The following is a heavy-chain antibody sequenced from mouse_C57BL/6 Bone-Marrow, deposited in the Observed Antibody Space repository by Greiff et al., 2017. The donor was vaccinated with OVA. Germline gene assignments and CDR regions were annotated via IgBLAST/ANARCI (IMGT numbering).Heavy chain of an antibody. CDR3: YYVCYFDV. CDR2: IDPSDSYT. J-gene: IGHJ1*03. V-gene: IGHV1-50*01. CDR1: GYTFTSYW. D-gene: IGHD1-1*01. Sequence: QVQLQQPGAELVKPGASVKLSCKASGYTFTSYWMQWVKQRPGQGLEWIGEIDPSDSYTNYNQKFKGKSTLTVDTSSSTAYMQLSSLTSEDSAVYYCYYVCYFDVWGTGTTVTVSS.